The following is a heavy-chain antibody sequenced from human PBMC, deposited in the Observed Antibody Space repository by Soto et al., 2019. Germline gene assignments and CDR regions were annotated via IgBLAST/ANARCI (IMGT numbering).Heavy chain of an antibody. Sequence: ASVKVSCKASGYTFTGSYIHWVRQAPGQGLEWMGWINAGNGNTKYSQKFQGRVTITRDTSASTAYMELSSLRSEDTAVYYCARGSGYYYWDDYWGQGTLVTVSS. J-gene: IGHJ4*02. D-gene: IGHD3-22*01. CDR3: ARGSGYYYWDDY. CDR2: INAGNGNT. V-gene: IGHV1-3*01. CDR1: GYTFTGSY.